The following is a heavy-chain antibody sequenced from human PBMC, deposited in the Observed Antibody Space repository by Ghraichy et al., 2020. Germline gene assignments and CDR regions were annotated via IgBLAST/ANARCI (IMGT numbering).Heavy chain of an antibody. D-gene: IGHD3-22*01. CDR3: AKGSRDSSGYAWDTPIDY. Sequence: LSLTCAASGFTFSSYGMHWVRQAPGKGLEWVAVISYDGSNKYYADSVKGRFTISRDNSKNTLYLQMNSLRAEDTAVYYCAKGSRDSSGYAWDTPIDYWGQGTLVTVSS. V-gene: IGHV3-30*18. CDR2: ISYDGSNK. CDR1: GFTFSSYG. J-gene: IGHJ4*02.